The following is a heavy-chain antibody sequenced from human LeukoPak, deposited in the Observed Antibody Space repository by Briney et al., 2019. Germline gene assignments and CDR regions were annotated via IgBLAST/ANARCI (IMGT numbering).Heavy chain of an antibody. V-gene: IGHV3-23*01. J-gene: IGHJ5*02. CDR2: ISGSGGST. CDR3: AKDPRPVRGVIMRNWFDP. Sequence: GGSLRLSCAASGFTFSSYAMSWVRQAPGKGLEWVSAISGSGGSTYYADSVKGRFTISRDNSKNTLYLQMNSLRAEDTAVYYCAKDPRPVRGVIMRNWFDPWGQGTLVTVSS. CDR1: GFTFSSYA. D-gene: IGHD3-10*01.